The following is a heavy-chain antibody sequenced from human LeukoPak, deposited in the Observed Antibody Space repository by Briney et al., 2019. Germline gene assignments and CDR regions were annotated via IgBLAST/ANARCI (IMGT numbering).Heavy chain of an antibody. J-gene: IGHJ6*02. D-gene: IGHD3-10*01. V-gene: IGHV1-18*01. CDR3: ARDRPSYGSGSYRAYYYYGMGV. CDR2: ISAYNGNT. CDR1: GYTFTSYG. Sequence: ASVKVSCKASGYTFTSYGISWVRQAPGQGLEWMGWISAYNGNTNYAQKLQGRVTMTTDTSTSTAYMELRSLRSDDTAVYYCARDRPSYGSGSYRAYYYYGMGVWGQGTTVTVSS.